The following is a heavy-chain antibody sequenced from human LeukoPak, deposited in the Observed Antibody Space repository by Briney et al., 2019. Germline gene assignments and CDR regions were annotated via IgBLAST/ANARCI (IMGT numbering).Heavy chain of an antibody. D-gene: IGHD6-13*01. V-gene: IGHV4-34*01. Sequence: SETVSLTCAVCGGTFNNYYWSWIRQPPGKGLEWIGGISHGGSTKYNPSLKSRVTISVDTSKNQCSLKLSSVTAADMAVYYCARSSEAANYYGMDVWGQGTTVTVSS. J-gene: IGHJ6*02. CDR1: GGTFNNYY. CDR3: ARSSEAANYYGMDV. CDR2: ISHGGST.